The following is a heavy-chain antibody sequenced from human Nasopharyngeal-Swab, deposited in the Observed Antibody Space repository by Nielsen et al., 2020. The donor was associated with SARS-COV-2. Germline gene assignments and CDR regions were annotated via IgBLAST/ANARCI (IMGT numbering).Heavy chain of an antibody. CDR2: ISSSSSTI. Sequence: GGSLRLSCAASGFTFSSYSMNWVRQAPGKGLEWVSYISSSSSTIYYADSGKGRFTISRDNAKNSLYLQMNSLRAEDTAVYYCAGYCSSTSCSRNYYYYYMDVWGKGTTVTVSS. V-gene: IGHV3-48*04. CDR1: GFTFSSYS. J-gene: IGHJ6*03. CDR3: AGYCSSTSCSRNYYYYYMDV. D-gene: IGHD2-2*01.